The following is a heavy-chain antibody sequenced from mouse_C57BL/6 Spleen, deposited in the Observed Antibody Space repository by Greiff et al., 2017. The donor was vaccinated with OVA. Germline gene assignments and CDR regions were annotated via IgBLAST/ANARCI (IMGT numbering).Heavy chain of an antibody. CDR1: GFTFSNYW. CDR3: TDYYGIWYFDV. D-gene: IGHD1-1*01. V-gene: IGHV6-3*01. CDR2: IRLKSDNYAT. Sequence: DVMLVESGGGLVQPGGSMKLSCVASGFTFSNYWMNWVRQSPEKGLEWVAQIRLKSDNYATHYAESVKGRFTISRDDSKSSVYLQMNNLRAEDTGIYYCTDYYGIWYFDVWGTGTTVTVSS. J-gene: IGHJ1*03.